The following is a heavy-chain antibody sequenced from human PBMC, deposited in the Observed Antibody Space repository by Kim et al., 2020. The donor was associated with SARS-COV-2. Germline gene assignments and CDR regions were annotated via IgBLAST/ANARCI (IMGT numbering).Heavy chain of an antibody. V-gene: IGHV3-30-3*01. CDR2: ISYDGSNK. Sequence: GGSLRLSCAASGFTFSSYAMHWVRQAPGKGLEWVAVISYDGSNKYYADSVKGRFTISRDNSKNTLYLQMNSLRAEDTAVYYCAREQKEWLFNWFDPWGQGTLVTVSS. D-gene: IGHD3-3*01. J-gene: IGHJ5*02. CDR1: GFTFSSYA. CDR3: AREQKEWLFNWFDP.